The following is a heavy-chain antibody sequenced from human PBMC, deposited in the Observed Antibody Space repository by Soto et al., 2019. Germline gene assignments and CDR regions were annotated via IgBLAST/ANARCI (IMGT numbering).Heavy chain of an antibody. Sequence: LSLTCSVAACPTTSHQRHWIRQPPGKGLEWIGYIYYSGSTNYNPSLKSRVTISVDTSKTQFSLKLSPVTAADTALYYCARNYYYDSSGLSFDYWGQGILVTVSS. CDR3: ARNYYYDSSGLSFDY. D-gene: IGHD3-22*01. CDR1: ACPTTSHQ. V-gene: IGHV4-59*11. J-gene: IGHJ4*02. CDR2: IYYSGST.